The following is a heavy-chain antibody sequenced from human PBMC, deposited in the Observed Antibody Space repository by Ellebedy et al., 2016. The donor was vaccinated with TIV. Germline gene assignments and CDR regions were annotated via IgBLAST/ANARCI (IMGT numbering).Heavy chain of an antibody. D-gene: IGHD2-2*01. CDR1: GYDFYNYW. V-gene: IGHV5-51*01. CDR3: ARHENCYSGSCNADY. CDR2: IFPDDSDT. Sequence: GESLKISCKGSGYDFYNYWIGWVRQMPGKGLEWVAIIFPDDSDTRYSPSFQGQVTISADKSINTAYLQWSSRKASDTAMYYCARHENCYSGSCNADYWGRGTLVTVSP. J-gene: IGHJ4*02.